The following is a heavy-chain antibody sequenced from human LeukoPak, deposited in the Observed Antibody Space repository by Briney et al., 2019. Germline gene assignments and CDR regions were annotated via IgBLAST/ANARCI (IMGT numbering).Heavy chain of an antibody. V-gene: IGHV4-59*12. CDR1: GGSISSYY. CDR2: IYYSGST. D-gene: IGHD3-10*01. Sequence: SETLSLTCTVSGGSISSYYWSWIRQPPGKGLEWIGYIYYSGSTNYNPSLKSRVTISVDTSKNQFSLKLSSVTAADTAVYYCARRGITMVRGVIIWFDPWGQGTLVTVSS. CDR3: ARRGITMVRGVIIWFDP. J-gene: IGHJ5*02.